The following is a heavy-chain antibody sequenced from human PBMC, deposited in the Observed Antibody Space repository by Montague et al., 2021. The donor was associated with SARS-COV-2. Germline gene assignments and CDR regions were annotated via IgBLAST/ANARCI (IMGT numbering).Heavy chain of an antibody. Sequence: SLRLSCAASGFTFGSYEMNWVRQAPGKGLEWVSYISSSGSTIYYADSVKGRFTVSRDNAKNSLYLQMNSLRAEDTAVYYCARVLVVTYYGMDAWGQGTTVTVSS. CDR2: ISSSGSTI. V-gene: IGHV3-48*03. J-gene: IGHJ6*02. CDR3: ARVLVVTYYGMDA. CDR1: GFTFGSYE. D-gene: IGHD3-22*01.